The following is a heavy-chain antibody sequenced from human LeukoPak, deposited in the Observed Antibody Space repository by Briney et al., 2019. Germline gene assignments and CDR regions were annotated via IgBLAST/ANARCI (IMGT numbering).Heavy chain of an antibody. CDR3: VRVKGSYFDY. V-gene: IGHV3-48*01. CDR2: ISSSGSAI. CDR1: GFPLSSYS. D-gene: IGHD2-15*01. J-gene: IGHJ4*02. Sequence: PGGSPRLSCAASGFPLSSYSINWVRQAPGKGLEWVSYISSSGSAIYYVDSVKGRFTVSRDNAKNSLFLQMNSPRAEDTAVYHCVRVKGSYFDYWGQGALVTVSS.